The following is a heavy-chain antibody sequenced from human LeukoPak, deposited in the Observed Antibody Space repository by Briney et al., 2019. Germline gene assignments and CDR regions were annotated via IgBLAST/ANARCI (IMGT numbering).Heavy chain of an antibody. V-gene: IGHV3-21*04. CDR2: ISTSGDYM. Sequence: PGGSLRLSCAASGFTFSIYNMNWVRQAPGKGLEWVSSISTSGDYMYYADSVKGRFTISRDNSKNTLYLQMNSLRAEDTAVYYCAKGSYSSGWYESDYWGQGTLVTVSS. CDR1: GFTFSIYN. J-gene: IGHJ4*02. D-gene: IGHD6-19*01. CDR3: AKGSYSSGWYESDY.